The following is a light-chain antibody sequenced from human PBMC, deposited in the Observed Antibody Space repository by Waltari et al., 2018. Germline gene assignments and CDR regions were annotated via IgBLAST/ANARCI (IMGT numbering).Light chain of an antibody. CDR1: QNISTW. V-gene: IGKV1-5*03. CDR2: KAS. J-gene: IGKJ1*01. CDR3: QQYNGVSRT. Sequence: DIQMTQSPSTLSASVGDSVTITCWASQNISTWLAWHQQKPGSAPNLLIYKASTLESGVPVRFSGSGSGTEFTLTINNLQPEDFATYYCQQYNGVSRTFGQGTKLEIK.